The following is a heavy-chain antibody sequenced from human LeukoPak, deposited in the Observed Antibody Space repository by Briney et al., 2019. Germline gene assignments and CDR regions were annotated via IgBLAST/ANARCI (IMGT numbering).Heavy chain of an antibody. D-gene: IGHD6-13*01. CDR3: ARVWQLGNWFDP. Sequence: GGSLRLSCAASGFTVSSNYMSWVRQAPVKGLEWVSVIYSGGSTYYADSVKGRFTISRDNSKNTLYLQMNSLRAEDTAVYYCARVWQLGNWFDPWGQGTLVTVSS. CDR1: GFTVSSNY. V-gene: IGHV3-53*01. CDR2: IYSGGST. J-gene: IGHJ5*02.